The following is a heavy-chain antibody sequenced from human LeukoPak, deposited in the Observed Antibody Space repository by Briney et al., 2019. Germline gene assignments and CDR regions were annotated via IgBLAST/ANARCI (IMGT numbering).Heavy chain of an antibody. CDR3: ARGYSSSWTLYYYYYYMDV. Sequence: SETLSLTCAVYGGSFSGYYWSWIRQPPGKGLEWIGYIYYSGSTNYNPSLKSRVTISVDTSKNQFSLKLSSVTAADTAVYYCARGYSSSWTLYYYYYYMDVWGKGTTVTVSS. CDR2: IYYSGST. CDR1: GGSFSGYY. D-gene: IGHD6-13*01. J-gene: IGHJ6*03. V-gene: IGHV4-59*01.